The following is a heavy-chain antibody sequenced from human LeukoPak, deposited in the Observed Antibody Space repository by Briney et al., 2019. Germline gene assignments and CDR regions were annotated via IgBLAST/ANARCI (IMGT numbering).Heavy chain of an antibody. CDR2: IIPIFGTA. CDR1: GGTFSSYA. J-gene: IGHJ6*03. Sequence: GASVKVSCKASGGTFSSYAISWVRQAPGQGLEWMGGIIPIFGTANYAQKFQGRVTITADESTSTAYMELSSLRSEDTAVYYCARSPIAATRIGAVYYMDVWGKGTTVTISS. D-gene: IGHD6-13*01. V-gene: IGHV1-69*13. CDR3: ARSPIAATRIGAVYYMDV.